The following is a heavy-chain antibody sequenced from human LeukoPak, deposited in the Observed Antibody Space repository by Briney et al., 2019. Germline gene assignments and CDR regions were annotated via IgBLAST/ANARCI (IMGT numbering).Heavy chain of an antibody. CDR2: FYHSGST. V-gene: IGHV4-38-2*01. Sequence: SETLSLTCGVSGYSISSDYYWGWIRQPPGKGLEWIGSFYHSGSTYCNPSLKSRVTISVDTSNNQFSLKLSSVTAADTAVYYCARYPRSGGDYFDYWGQGTLVTVSS. CDR1: GYSISSDYY. D-gene: IGHD3-10*01. J-gene: IGHJ4*02. CDR3: ARYPRSGGDYFDY.